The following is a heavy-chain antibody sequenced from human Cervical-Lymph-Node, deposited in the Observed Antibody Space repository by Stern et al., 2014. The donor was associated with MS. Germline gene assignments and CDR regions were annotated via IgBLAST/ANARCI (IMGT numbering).Heavy chain of an antibody. D-gene: IGHD6-19*01. V-gene: IGHV1-46*01. CDR1: GYTFTSYY. CDR3: AREVAGHRLGMMDV. CDR2: INPSGGST. J-gene: IGHJ6*02. Sequence: VQLEESGAEVKQPGASVKVSCKASGYTFTSYYIPWVRQAPGQGLEWMGKINPSGGSTNYAQKFQGRVTMTRDTSTSTVYMEQSSLRSEDTAVYYCAREVAGHRLGMMDVWGQGTTVTVSS.